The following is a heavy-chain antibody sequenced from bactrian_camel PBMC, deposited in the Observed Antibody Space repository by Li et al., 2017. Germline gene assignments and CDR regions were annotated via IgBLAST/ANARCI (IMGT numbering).Heavy chain of an antibody. CDR2: ISNDGSS. CDR3: VRKVGGSWYD. V-gene: IGHV3S10*01. J-gene: IGHJ4*01. Sequence: DVQLVESGGGLVQPGGSLRLSCAASGFTFSSYDMSWVRQAPGNKCELVSRISNDGSSYYTESVKGRFTISRDNAKNTVYLQMNSLKPEDTAVYYCVRKVGGSWYDWGQGTQVTVS. D-gene: IGHD6*01. CDR1: GFTFSSYD.